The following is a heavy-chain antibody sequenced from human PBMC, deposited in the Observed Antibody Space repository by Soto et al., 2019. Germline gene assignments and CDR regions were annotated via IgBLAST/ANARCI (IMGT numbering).Heavy chain of an antibody. D-gene: IGHD4-4*01. CDR2: ISYDGSTI. CDR3: ARHVASTVTTSDWFDP. J-gene: IGHJ5*02. Sequence: GGSLRLSCAASGFTFSSHAMHWVRQAPGKGLEWVAIISYDGSTIFYGDSVKGRFTISRDNSKNTLYLHMSSLRPDDTAVYFCARHVASTVTTSDWFDPWGQGTLGTVSS. CDR1: GFTFSSHA. V-gene: IGHV3-30-3*01.